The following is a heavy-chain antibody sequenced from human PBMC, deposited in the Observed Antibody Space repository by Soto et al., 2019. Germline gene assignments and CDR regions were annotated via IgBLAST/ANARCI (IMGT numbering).Heavy chain of an antibody. CDR1: GFTFSSYA. CDR3: ARDLGKAVAVVDY. Sequence: LRLSCAASGFTFSSYAMHWVRQAPGKGLEYVSDITSNGGNTDYASSVKGRFTISRDNSKNTLYLQMGSLRAEDMAVYFCARDLGKAVAVVDYWGQGTLVTVSS. J-gene: IGHJ4*02. D-gene: IGHD6-19*01. V-gene: IGHV3-64*01. CDR2: ITSNGGNT.